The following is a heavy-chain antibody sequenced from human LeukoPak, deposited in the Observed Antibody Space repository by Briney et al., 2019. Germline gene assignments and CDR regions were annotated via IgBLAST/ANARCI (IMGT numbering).Heavy chain of an antibody. CDR3: AKAQGGRSVDAFDI. D-gene: IGHD4-17*01. Sequence: GGSLRLSCAESGFTFSSYGMHWVRQAPGKGLEGVAVIWYDGSGKYYADSVKGRFTISRDNSKNTLYLQMNSLRAEDTAVYYCAKAQGGRSVDAFDIWGQGTMVTVSS. V-gene: IGHV3-33*06. CDR1: GFTFSSYG. J-gene: IGHJ3*02. CDR2: IWYDGSGK.